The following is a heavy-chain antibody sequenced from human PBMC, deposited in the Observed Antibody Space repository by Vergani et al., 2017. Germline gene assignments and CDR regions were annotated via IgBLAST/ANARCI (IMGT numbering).Heavy chain of an antibody. V-gene: IGHV4-38-2*02. CDR3: ARDGGAYSYGYGNAFDI. CDR2: NYHSGST. D-gene: IGHD5-18*01. CDR1: GYSIRRGYY. Sequence: QVQLQESGPGLVKPSETLSLTCTVSGYSIRRGYYWGWIRQPPGKGLEWIESNYHSGSTYYNPSLKSRVTISVDTSKNQFSLKLNSVTAADTAVYYCARDGGAYSYGYGNAFDIWGQGTMVTVSS. J-gene: IGHJ3*02.